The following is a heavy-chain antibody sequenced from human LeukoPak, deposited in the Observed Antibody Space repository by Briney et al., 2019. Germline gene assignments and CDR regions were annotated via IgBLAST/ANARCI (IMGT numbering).Heavy chain of an antibody. CDR2: INHMAHRYTT. CDR3: VRDNWGLDY. J-gene: IGHJ4*02. V-gene: IGHV3-72*01. Sequence: VGALRLSCAAPGVSFSDYYTDWVRETPGKGLTWGGRINHMAHRYTTDYAASVDGRFTISTDESKHSVYMQITSLQTEHTAVTYGVRDNWGLDYWGQGTLVTVSS. CDR1: GVSFSDYY. D-gene: IGHD7-27*01.